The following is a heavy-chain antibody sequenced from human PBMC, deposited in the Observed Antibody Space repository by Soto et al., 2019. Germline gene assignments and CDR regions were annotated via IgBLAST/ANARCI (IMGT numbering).Heavy chain of an antibody. V-gene: IGHV1-3*01. Sequence: ASVKVSCKASGYTFTSYAMHWVRQAPGQRLEWMGWINAGSGNTKYSQKFQGRVTITRDTSASTAYMELSSLRSEDTAVYYCARSWSGYYDYWGQGTLVTVSS. CDR1: GYTFTSYA. CDR3: ARSWSGYYDY. J-gene: IGHJ4*02. D-gene: IGHD3-3*01. CDR2: INAGSGNT.